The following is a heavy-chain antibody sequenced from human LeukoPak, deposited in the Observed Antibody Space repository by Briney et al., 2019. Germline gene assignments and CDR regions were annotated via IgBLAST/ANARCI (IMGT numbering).Heavy chain of an antibody. CDR3: ARGRPVLQLLWGAFDI. Sequence: GGSLRLSCAASGFTFSRYSMNWVRQAPGKGLEWVSCISSSSSYTYYVDSVKGRFTISRDNAKNSLYLQMNSLRAEDTAVYYCARGRPVLQLLWGAFDIWGQGTMVTVYS. CDR1: GFTFSRYS. J-gene: IGHJ3*02. D-gene: IGHD1-7*01. V-gene: IGHV3-21*01. CDR2: ISSSSSYT.